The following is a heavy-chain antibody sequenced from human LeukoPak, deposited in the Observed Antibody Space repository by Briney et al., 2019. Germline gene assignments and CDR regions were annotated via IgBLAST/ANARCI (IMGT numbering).Heavy chain of an antibody. Sequence: GASVKVSCKASGYTFTSYYMHWVRQAPGQGLEWMGIINPSGGSTSYAQKFQGRVTMTRDMSTSTVYMELSSLRSEDTAVYYCARENTPFWSGYSYYYYYYMDVWGKGTTVTVSS. CDR2: INPSGGST. CDR3: ARENTPFWSGYSYYYYYYMDV. J-gene: IGHJ6*03. D-gene: IGHD3-3*01. CDR1: GYTFTSYY. V-gene: IGHV1-46*01.